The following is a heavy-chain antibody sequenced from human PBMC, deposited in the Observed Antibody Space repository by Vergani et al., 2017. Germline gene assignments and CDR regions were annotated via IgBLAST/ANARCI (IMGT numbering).Heavy chain of an antibody. CDR1: GGSISSSNW. J-gene: IGHJ5*02. D-gene: IGHD6-13*01. V-gene: IGHV4-4*03. CDR3: ATSPSLWYSSSGFHP. CDR2: IYHSGST. Sequence: QVQLQESGPGLVKPPGTLSLTCAVSGGSISSSNWWSWVRQPPGKGLEWIGEIYHSGSTNYNPSLKSRVTISVDKSKNQFSLKLSSVTAADTAVYYCATSPSLWYSSSGFHPWGQGTLVTVSS.